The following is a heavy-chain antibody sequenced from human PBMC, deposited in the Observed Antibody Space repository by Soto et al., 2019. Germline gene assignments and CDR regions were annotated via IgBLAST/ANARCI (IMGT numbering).Heavy chain of an antibody. CDR1: GGSFSGYY. CDR2: INHSGST. J-gene: IGHJ3*02. D-gene: IGHD5-18*01. CDR3: ARGWIQLWLLNADAFDI. Sequence: PSETLSLTCAVYGGSFSGYYWSWIRQPPGKGLEWIGEINHSGSTNYNPSLKSRVTISVDTSKNQFSLKLSSVTAADTAVYYCARGWIQLWLLNADAFDIWGQGTMVTVS. V-gene: IGHV4-34*01.